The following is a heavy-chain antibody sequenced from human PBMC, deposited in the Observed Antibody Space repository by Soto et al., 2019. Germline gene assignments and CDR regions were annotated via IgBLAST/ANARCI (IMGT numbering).Heavy chain of an antibody. D-gene: IGHD4-17*01. CDR3: ASEIDATTATSLDY. J-gene: IGHJ4*02. CDR1: GYTFSGSV. V-gene: IGHV1-3*01. CDR2: INADNGNT. Sequence: QVQLVQSGAEVKKPGASVKVSCKASGYTFSGSVMHWVRQAPGQGLEWMGWINADNGNTKYSQKFQGRVTMTWDTSASTAYMELGSLRSEDTAIYYCASEIDATTATSLDYWGQGTLVTVSS.